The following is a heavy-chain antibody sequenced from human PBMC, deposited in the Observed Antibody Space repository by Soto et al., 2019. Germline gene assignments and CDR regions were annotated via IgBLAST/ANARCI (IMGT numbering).Heavy chain of an antibody. CDR2: INPNSGGT. J-gene: IGHJ6*02. V-gene: IGHV1-2*04. D-gene: IGHD2-2*02. CDR1: GYTFTSYG. Sequence: ASVKVSCKASGYTFTSYGISWVRQAPGQGLEWMGWINPNSGGTNYAQKFQGLVTMTRDTSISTAYMELSRLRSDDTAVYYCARDLVVVVPAAIRGHYYYYYGMDVWGQGTTVTVSS. CDR3: ARDLVVVVPAAIRGHYYYYYGMDV.